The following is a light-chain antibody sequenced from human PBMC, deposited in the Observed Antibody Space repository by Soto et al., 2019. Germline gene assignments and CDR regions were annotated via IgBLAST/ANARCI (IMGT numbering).Light chain of an antibody. CDR2: DVI. J-gene: IGLJ2*01. V-gene: IGLV2-14*01. CDR1: SSDVDGYNY. Sequence: QSALTQPASVSGSPGQSITISCTGTSSDVDGYNYVSWYQQHPGKAPKLMIYDVINRPSGVSNRFSGSKSGNTASLTISGLQAEDEADYYCSSYISSSTLDVVFGGGTKLTVL. CDR3: SSYISSSTLDVV.